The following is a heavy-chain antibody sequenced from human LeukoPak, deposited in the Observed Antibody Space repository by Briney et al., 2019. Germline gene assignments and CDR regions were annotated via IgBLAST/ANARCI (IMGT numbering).Heavy chain of an antibody. J-gene: IGHJ4*02. V-gene: IGHV1-8*01. CDR3: ARGVTTVGSFDY. Sequence: ASVKVSCKASGYTFTSYDINWVRQATGQGLEWMGWMNPNSGNTGCAQKFLGRVTMTRNTSISTAYMELSSLRSEDTAVYYCARGVTTVGSFDYWGQGTLVTVSS. CDR2: MNPNSGNT. CDR1: GYTFTSYD. D-gene: IGHD4-23*01.